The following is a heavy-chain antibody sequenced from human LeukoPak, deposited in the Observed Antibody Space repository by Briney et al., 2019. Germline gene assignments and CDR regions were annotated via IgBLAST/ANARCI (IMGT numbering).Heavy chain of an antibody. CDR1: GGSISSYY. Sequence: PSETLSLTCTVSGGSISSYYWSWIRQPAGKGLEWIGRIYTSGGTNYNPSLKSRVTMSVDTSKNQFSLKLSSVTAADTAVYYRARDRDSSGWDYWGQGTLVTVSS. CDR3: ARDRDSSGWDY. D-gene: IGHD6-19*01. CDR2: IYTSGGT. V-gene: IGHV4-4*07. J-gene: IGHJ4*02.